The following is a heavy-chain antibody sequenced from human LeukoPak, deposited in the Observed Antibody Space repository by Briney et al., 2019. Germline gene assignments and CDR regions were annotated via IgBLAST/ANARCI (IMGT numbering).Heavy chain of an antibody. CDR3: ARSVGGYCNSTTCYGNWFDP. D-gene: IGHD2-2*01. J-gene: IGHJ5*02. V-gene: IGHV3-64*01. CDR1: GFTFTNYA. Sequence: GGSLRLSCAASGFTFTNYAFHWVRQAPGKGLEYVSAISVSGGSTYYANSVKGRFTISRDNSKNTLYLQMGSLRAEDMAVYYCARSVGGYCNSTTCYGNWFDPWGQGTLVTVSP. CDR2: ISVSGGST.